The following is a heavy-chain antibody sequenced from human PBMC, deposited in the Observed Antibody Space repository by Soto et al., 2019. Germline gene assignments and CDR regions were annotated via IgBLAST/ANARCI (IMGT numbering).Heavy chain of an antibody. CDR2: IHSDGSTT. Sequence: GGSLRLSCGASGFTFSEYWMHWVRQAPGKGLVWVSRIHSDGSTTNYADPVKGRFTISRDNAKNTLFLQMNSLRAEDTAVYYCARENSRSYQFDYWGQGILVTVSS. CDR3: ARENSRSYQFDY. CDR1: GFTFSEYW. V-gene: IGHV3-74*01. D-gene: IGHD3-22*01. J-gene: IGHJ4*02.